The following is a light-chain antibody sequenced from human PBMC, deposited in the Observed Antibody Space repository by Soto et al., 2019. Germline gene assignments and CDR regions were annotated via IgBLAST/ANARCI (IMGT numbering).Light chain of an antibody. CDR2: DAS. CDR1: QDISNS. V-gene: IGKV1-33*01. Sequence: DIQMTQSPSSLSAAVGDKITITCQASQDISNSLNWYQQKPGKAPKLLIYDASNLETGVPSRFSGSEFGTVFSPPVSTLQPKDMGTSFCYHYHLPPPRPFAPGTRVKI. J-gene: IGKJ1*01. CDR3: YHYHLPPPRP.